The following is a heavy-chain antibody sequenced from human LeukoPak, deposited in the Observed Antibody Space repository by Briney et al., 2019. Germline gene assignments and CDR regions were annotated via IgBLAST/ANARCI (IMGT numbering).Heavy chain of an antibody. CDR3: ARDRSLSAMEY. D-gene: IGHD5-18*01. J-gene: IGHJ4*02. CDR2: IWSDGSKK. CDR1: GFTFSSYG. Sequence: PGRSLRLSCAASGFTFSSYGMHWVRQAPGKGLEWVAVIWSDGSKKYYADSVKGRFTISRDDSKNTLYLQMNSLRDEDTAIYYCARDRSLSAMEYWGQGTLVTVSS. V-gene: IGHV3-33*01.